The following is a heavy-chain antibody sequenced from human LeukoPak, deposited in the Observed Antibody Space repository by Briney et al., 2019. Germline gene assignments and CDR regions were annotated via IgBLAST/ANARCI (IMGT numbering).Heavy chain of an antibody. J-gene: IGHJ4*02. CDR1: GYTLTELS. V-gene: IGHV1-24*01. D-gene: IGHD1-26*01. CDR2: FDPEDGET. CDR3: ATGGSEWELRSY. Sequence: ASVKVSCKVPGYTLTELSMHWVRQAPGKGLEWMGGFDPEDGETIYAQKFQGRVTMTEDTSTDTAYMELSSLRSEDTAVYYCATGGSEWELRSYWGQGTLVTVSS.